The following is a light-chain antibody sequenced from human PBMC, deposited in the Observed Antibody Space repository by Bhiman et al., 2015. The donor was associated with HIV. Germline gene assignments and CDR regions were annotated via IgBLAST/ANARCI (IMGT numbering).Light chain of an antibody. J-gene: IGLJ1*01. Sequence: QSALTQPASVSGSPGQSITISCTGTSRDVGGYDYVSWYQQHPGKAPQLMIYDVSQRPSGISNRFSGSKSGNTASLTISGVQAEDEADYYCSSYTSNSTAVFATGTKVTVL. CDR3: SSYTSNSTAV. V-gene: IGLV2-14*03. CDR2: DVS. CDR1: SRDVGGYDY.